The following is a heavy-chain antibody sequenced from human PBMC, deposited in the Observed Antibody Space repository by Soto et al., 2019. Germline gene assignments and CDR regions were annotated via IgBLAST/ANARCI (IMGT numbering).Heavy chain of an antibody. D-gene: IGHD6-13*01. J-gene: IGHJ4*02. CDR3: ANMAAAGTG. Sequence: GWSLRLSCAASGFTFSSYAMHWVRQAPGKGLEWVAVISYDGSNKYYADSVKGRFTISRDNSKNTLYLQMNSLRVEDTAVFYCANMAAAGTGWGQGTLVTVSS. V-gene: IGHV3-30-3*01. CDR2: ISYDGSNK. CDR1: GFTFSSYA.